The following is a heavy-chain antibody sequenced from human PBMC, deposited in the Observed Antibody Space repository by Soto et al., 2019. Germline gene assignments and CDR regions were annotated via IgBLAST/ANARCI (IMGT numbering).Heavy chain of an antibody. V-gene: IGHV1-18*01. CDR2: ISAYNGNT. Sequence: ASVKVSCKASGYTFTSYGISWVRQAPGQGLEWMGWISAYNGNTNYAQKLQGRVPMTTDTSTSTAYMELRGLRSDDTAVYYCAIHCSSTSCSGTFDYWGQGTLVTVSS. J-gene: IGHJ4*02. D-gene: IGHD2-2*01. CDR1: GYTFTSYG. CDR3: AIHCSSTSCSGTFDY.